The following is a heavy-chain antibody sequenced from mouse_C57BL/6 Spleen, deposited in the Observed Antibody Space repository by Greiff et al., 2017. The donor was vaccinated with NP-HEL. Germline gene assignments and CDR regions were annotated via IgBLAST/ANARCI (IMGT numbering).Heavy chain of an antibody. J-gene: IGHJ3*01. CDR3: ARENDGYQFAY. Sequence: EVKLMESGGGLVKPGGSLKLSCAASGFTFSSYAMSWVRQTPEKRLEWVATISDGGSYTYYPDNVKGRFTISRDNAKNNLYLQMRHLKSEDTAMYYCARENDGYQFAYWGQGTLVTVSA. CDR1: GFTFSSYA. CDR2: ISDGGSYT. D-gene: IGHD2-3*01. V-gene: IGHV5-4*01.